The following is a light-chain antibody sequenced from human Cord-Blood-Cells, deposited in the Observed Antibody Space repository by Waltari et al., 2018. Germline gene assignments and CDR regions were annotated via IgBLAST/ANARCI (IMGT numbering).Light chain of an antibody. CDR1: QSVSSN. Sequence: EIVMTQSPATLSVSPGERATLSCRASQSVSSNLAWYQQKPGQAPRLLIYGASTRATGIPARFSGSGSGTEFTLTISSLQSEDFAVHYCQQYNNWRQTFGQGTKVEIK. V-gene: IGKV3-15*01. CDR2: GAS. J-gene: IGKJ1*01. CDR3: QQYNNWRQT.